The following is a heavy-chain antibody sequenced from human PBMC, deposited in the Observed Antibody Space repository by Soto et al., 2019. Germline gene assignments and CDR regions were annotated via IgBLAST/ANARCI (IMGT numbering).Heavy chain of an antibody. CDR1: GFTFRNYA. V-gene: IGHV3-23*04. CDR3: TKTYDYNNYPFDF. CDR2: ISGSGGST. J-gene: IGHJ4*02. D-gene: IGHD4-4*01. Sequence: EVQMVESGGGLVQPGGSLRLSCAASGFTFRNYAMYWVRQAPGKGLEWVSGISGSGGSTDYAESVKGRFTISRDNSNNTLYLQMNSLRAEDTALYYCTKTYDYNNYPFDFWGQGTLVTVSS.